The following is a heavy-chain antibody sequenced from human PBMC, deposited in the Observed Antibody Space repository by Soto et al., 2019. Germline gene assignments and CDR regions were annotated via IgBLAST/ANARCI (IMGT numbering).Heavy chain of an antibody. CDR3: ARDPLRAVAGLVGFDP. D-gene: IGHD6-13*01. CDR1: GFTFRDYY. V-gene: IGHV3-11*01. J-gene: IGHJ5*02. CDR2: ISSSGSTI. Sequence: QVQLVESGGGLVKPGGSLRLSCAASGFTFRDYYMSWIRQAPGKGLEWVSYISSSGSTIFYADSVKGRFTISRDNAKNSLYLQMNSLRAEDTAVYYCARDPLRAVAGLVGFDPWGQGTLVTVSS.